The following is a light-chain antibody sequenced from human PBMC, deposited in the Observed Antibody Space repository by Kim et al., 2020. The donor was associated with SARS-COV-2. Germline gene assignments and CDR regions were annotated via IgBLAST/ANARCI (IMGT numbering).Light chain of an antibody. V-gene: IGKV1-9*01. Sequence: SRSASLENTVTITCRASQGINSNLAWYQQRPGKAPNLLIYSAFTLHSGVPSRFSGSGSGTDFTLTITSLQPEDYHCQQHHSFPLTFGGGTKVDIK. CDR3: QQHHSFPLT. J-gene: IGKJ4*01. CDR2: SAF. CDR1: QGINSN.